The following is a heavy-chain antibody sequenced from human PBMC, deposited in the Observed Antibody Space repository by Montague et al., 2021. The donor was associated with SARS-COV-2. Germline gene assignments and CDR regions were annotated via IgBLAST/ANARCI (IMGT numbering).Heavy chain of an antibody. J-gene: IGHJ2*01. CDR2: IYYSGST. Sequence: SETLSLTCTVSGGSISSYYWNWIRQSPGKGLEWIGYIYYSGSTKYKPSLKSRVTISVDTSKSQMSLRLNSVTAADTAVYYCAGDRGRFWHFDLWGRGTLVTVSS. CDR1: GGSISSYY. V-gene: IGHV4-59*01. D-gene: IGHD5-12*01. CDR3: AGDRGRFWHFDL.